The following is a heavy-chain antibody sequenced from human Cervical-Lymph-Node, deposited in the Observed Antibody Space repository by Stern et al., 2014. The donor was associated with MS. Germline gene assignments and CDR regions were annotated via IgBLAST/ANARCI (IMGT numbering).Heavy chain of an antibody. D-gene: IGHD5-12*01. CDR2: MNPNSGNT. J-gene: IGHJ6*02. CDR1: GYTFTRYD. Sequence: QVQLVQSGAEVKKPGASVKVSCKASGYTFTRYDINWVRQATGQGLEWMGWMNPNSGNTGYAQKFQGRVTMTRNTSISTAYMELSSLRSEDTAVYYCSRRGSESYFYYGMDVWGQGTTVTVSS. CDR3: SRRGSESYFYYGMDV. V-gene: IGHV1-8*01.